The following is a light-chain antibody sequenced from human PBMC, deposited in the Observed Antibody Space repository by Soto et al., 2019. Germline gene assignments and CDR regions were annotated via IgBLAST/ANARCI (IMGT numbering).Light chain of an antibody. CDR3: QQYGNSPIT. Sequence: EIVFTQSPGTLSLSPGERATLSCRASQSVTNYLAWYQQKPGQAPRLLIYDASTRATGIPARFSGSGSWTDFTLTISSLEPEDFAVYYCQQYGNSPITFGQGTRLENK. CDR1: QSVTNY. CDR2: DAS. V-gene: IGKV3-11*01. J-gene: IGKJ5*01.